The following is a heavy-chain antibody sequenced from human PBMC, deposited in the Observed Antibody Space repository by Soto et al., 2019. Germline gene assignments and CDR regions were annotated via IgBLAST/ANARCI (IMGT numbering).Heavy chain of an antibody. CDR3: ARIGGWYDIDF. CDR1: GGSVSSGSFH. J-gene: IGHJ4*02. Sequence: SETLSLTCSVSGGSVSSGSFHWSWIRQPPGKGLQFIGSIFYNGTANYSPSLKNRVSISIDTSQSQFFLQLISVAAADTAVYYCARIGGWYDIDFWGQGSLVTV. D-gene: IGHD6-19*01. CDR2: IFYNGTA. V-gene: IGHV4-61*01.